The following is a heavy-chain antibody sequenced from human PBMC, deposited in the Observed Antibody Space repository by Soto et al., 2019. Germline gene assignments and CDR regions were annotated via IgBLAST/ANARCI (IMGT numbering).Heavy chain of an antibody. V-gene: IGHV3-43*01. CDR2: ISWDGGST. CDR1: GFTFDDYT. D-gene: IGHD2-15*01. Sequence: EVQLVESGGVVVQPGGSLRLSCAASGFTFDDYTMHWVRQAPGKGLEWVSLISWDGGSTYYADSVKGRFTISRDNSKNSLYLQMNSLRTEDTALYYCAKDIFSGDDCSGGSCYSHYYGMDVWGQGTTVTVSS. J-gene: IGHJ6*02. CDR3: AKDIFSGDDCSGGSCYSHYYGMDV.